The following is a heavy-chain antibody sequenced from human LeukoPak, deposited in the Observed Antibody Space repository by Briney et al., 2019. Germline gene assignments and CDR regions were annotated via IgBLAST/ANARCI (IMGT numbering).Heavy chain of an antibody. D-gene: IGHD4-17*01. Sequence: GGSLRLSCAAPGFTFSSYGMHWVRQAPAKGLEWVAVIWYDGSNKYYADSVKGRFTISRDNSKNTLYLQMNSLRAEDAAVYYCAREPSFYGDYFGFDYWGQGTLVTVSS. CDR2: IWYDGSNK. CDR1: GFTFSSYG. J-gene: IGHJ4*02. V-gene: IGHV3-33*01. CDR3: AREPSFYGDYFGFDY.